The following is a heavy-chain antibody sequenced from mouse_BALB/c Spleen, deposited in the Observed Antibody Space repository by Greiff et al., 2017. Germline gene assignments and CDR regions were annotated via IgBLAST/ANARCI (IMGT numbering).Heavy chain of an antibody. Sequence: EVQVVESGGGLVQPGGSLKLSCAASGFTFSSYTMSWVRQTPEKRLEWVAYISNGGGSTYYPDTVKGRFTISRDNAKNTLYLQMSSLKSEDTAMYYCARHNYGYFDYWGQGTTLTVSA. D-gene: IGHD1-1*01. V-gene: IGHV5-12-2*01. CDR3: ARHNYGYFDY. J-gene: IGHJ2*01. CDR1: GFTFSSYT. CDR2: ISNGGGST.